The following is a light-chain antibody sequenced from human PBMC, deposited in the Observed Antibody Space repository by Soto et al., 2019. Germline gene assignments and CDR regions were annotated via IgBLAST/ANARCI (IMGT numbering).Light chain of an antibody. J-gene: IGLJ2*01. V-gene: IGLV2-23*03. CDR3: CSYAGSTTFRVL. CDR2: EGS. CDR1: RSDVGNYNL. Sequence: QSALTQPASVSGSPGQSITISCTGTRSDVGNYNLVSWYQQHPGKAPKLMIYEGSKRPSGVSNRFSGSKSGNTASLTISGLQAEDEADYYCCSYAGSTTFRVLFGGGTKVTVL.